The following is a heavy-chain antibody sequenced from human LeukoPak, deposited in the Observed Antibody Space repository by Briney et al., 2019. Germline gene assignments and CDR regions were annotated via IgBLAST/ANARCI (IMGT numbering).Heavy chain of an antibody. J-gene: IGHJ3*02. CDR3: ARIGSDIVVVVAATSDAFDI. CDR1: GGSISSSSYY. V-gene: IGHV4-39*01. Sequence: PSETLSLTCTVSGGSISSSSYYWGWIRQPPGKGLEWIGSIYYSGGTYYNPSLKSRVTISVDTSKNQFSLKLSSVTAADTAVYYCARIGSDIVVVVAATSDAFDIWGQGTMVAVSS. CDR2: IYYSGGT. D-gene: IGHD2-15*01.